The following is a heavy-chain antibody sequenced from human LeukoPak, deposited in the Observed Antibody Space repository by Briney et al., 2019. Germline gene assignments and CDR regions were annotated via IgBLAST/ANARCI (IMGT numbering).Heavy chain of an antibody. CDR1: GYTFTGYY. J-gene: IGHJ4*02. D-gene: IGHD5-24*01. Sequence: ASVKVSCKASGYTFTGYYMHWVRQAPGQGLEWMGWINPNSGGTNYAQKFQGGVTMTRDTSISTAYMELSRLRSDDTAVYYCARVSLERWLQFGFDYWGQGTLVTVSS. CDR2: INPNSGGT. V-gene: IGHV1-2*02. CDR3: ARVSLERWLQFGFDY.